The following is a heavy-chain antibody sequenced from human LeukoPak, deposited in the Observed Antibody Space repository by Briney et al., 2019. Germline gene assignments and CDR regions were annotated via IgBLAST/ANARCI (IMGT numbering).Heavy chain of an antibody. CDR3: ARRDRGVISGYYYYMDV. CDR2: ISAYNGNT. V-gene: IGHV1-18*01. J-gene: IGHJ6*03. D-gene: IGHD3-10*01. CDR1: GYTFTSYG. Sequence: ASVKVSCKASGYTFTSYGISWVRQAPGQGLEWMGWISAYNGNTNYAQKLQGRVTMTTDTSTSTAYMELRSLRSDDTAVYYCARRDRGVISGYYYYMDVWGKGTTVTVSS.